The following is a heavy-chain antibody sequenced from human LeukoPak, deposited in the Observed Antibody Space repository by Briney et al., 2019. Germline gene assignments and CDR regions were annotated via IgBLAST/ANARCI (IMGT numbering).Heavy chain of an antibody. D-gene: IGHD3-22*01. Sequence: GGSLRLSCAASGFTFINHGIHWVGQAPGKGLEWVAFIRSDGTNKYYIDSVKGRFTISRDNSKNSLYLQMNTLSAEDTAVYYCMASGYGYWGQGTLVTVSS. J-gene: IGHJ4*02. V-gene: IGHV3-30*02. CDR2: IRSDGTNK. CDR3: MASGYGY. CDR1: GFTFINHG.